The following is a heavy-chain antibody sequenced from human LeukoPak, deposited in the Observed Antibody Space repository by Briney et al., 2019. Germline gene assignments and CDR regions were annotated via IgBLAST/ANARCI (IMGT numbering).Heavy chain of an antibody. V-gene: IGHV4-34*01. CDR3: ARGRGPVTMVRGMFDP. D-gene: IGHD3-10*01. CDR1: GGSFSGYY. J-gene: IGHJ5*02. Sequence: PSETLSVTCAVYGGSFSGYYWSWIRQPPGKGLEWIGEINHSGSTNYNPSLKSRVTISVDTSKNQFSLKLSSVTAADTAVYYCARGRGPVTMVRGMFDPWGQGTLVTVSS. CDR2: INHSGST.